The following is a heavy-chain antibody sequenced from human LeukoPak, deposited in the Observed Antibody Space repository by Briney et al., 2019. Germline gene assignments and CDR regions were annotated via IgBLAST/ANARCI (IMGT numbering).Heavy chain of an antibody. V-gene: IGHV4-61*02. J-gene: IGHJ5*02. CDR3: ARGLFGDNWFDP. Sequence: PSQTLSLTCTVSGGSISSGSYYWSWIRQPAGKGLEWIGRIYTSGGTNYNPSLTSRVTISVDTSKNQFSLKLSSVTAADTAVYYCARGLFGDNWFDPWGQGTLVTVSS. D-gene: IGHD3-10*01. CDR2: IYTSGGT. CDR1: GGSISSGSYY.